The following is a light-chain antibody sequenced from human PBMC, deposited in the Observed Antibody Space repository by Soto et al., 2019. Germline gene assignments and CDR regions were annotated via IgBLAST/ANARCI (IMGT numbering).Light chain of an antibody. V-gene: IGKV3-15*01. J-gene: IGKJ1*01. Sequence: EIVMTQSPATLSVSPGERATLSCRASQSVSSNLAWYQQKPGQAPRLLIYGASTRATGIPARFSGSGSGTEFTITISSLQSEDFEVYYCQQYNNWPPRKFGQGTKVEIK. CDR3: QQYNNWPPRK. CDR1: QSVSSN. CDR2: GAS.